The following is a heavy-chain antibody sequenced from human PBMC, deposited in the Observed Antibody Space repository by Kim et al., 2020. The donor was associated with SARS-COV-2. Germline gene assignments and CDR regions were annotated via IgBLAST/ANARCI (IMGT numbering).Heavy chain of an antibody. D-gene: IGHD5-12*01. J-gene: IGHJ1*01. V-gene: IGHV3-33*01. Sequence: GGSLRLSCAASGFTFSSYGMHWVRQAPGKGLEWVAVIWYDGSNKYYADSVKGRFTISRDNSKNTLYLQMNSLRAEDTAVYYCARDGGYSGFGYFQHWGQGTLVTVSA. CDR2: IWYDGSNK. CDR3: ARDGGYSGFGYFQH. CDR1: GFTFSSYG.